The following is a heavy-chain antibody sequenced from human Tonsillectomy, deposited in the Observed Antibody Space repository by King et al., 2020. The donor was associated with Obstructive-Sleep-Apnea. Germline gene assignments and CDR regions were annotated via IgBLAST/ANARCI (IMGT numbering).Heavy chain of an antibody. V-gene: IGHV4-59*01. Sequence: QLQESGPGLVKPSETLSLTCTVSGGSISSYYWSWLRQPPGKGLEWIGYIYYSGSTKYNPSLKSRVTISVDTSKNQFSLKLSSVTAADTAVYFCARDAGRGYSYGRPFDYWGQGTLVTVSS. J-gene: IGHJ4*02. CDR1: GGSISSYY. CDR3: ARDAGRGYSYGRPFDY. D-gene: IGHD5-18*01. CDR2: IYYSGST.